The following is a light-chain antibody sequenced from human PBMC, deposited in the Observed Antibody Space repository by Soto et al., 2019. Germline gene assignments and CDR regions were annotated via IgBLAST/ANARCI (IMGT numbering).Light chain of an antibody. CDR2: DAS. CDR3: QQYDIWPPYT. CDR1: QSVGSN. Sequence: EIVMTQSPATLSVSPGERATLSCRASQSVGSNLAWYQQKAGQAPRLLIYDASTRATGIPPRFSGGGSGTEFTVTISSLQSEDFAIYYCQQYDIWPPYTFGQGTKVDIK. V-gene: IGKV3-15*01. J-gene: IGKJ2*01.